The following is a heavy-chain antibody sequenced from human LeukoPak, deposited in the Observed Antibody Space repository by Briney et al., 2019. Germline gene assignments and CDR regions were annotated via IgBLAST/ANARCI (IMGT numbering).Heavy chain of an antibody. J-gene: IGHJ4*02. CDR1: GFTFSIYT. CDR2: ISASGGST. Sequence: GGSLRLSCAASGFTFSIYTMSWVRQAPGKGREWVSGISASGGSTYYADSVKGRFTISRDNSKNTLSLQMNSLGADDTAIYYCAKDEAAGTPNFFDSWGQGTLVTVSS. D-gene: IGHD6-13*01. V-gene: IGHV3-23*01. CDR3: AKDEAAGTPNFFDS.